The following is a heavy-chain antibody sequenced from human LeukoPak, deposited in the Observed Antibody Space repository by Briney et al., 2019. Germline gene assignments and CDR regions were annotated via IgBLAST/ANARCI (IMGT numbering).Heavy chain of an antibody. CDR2: IYYSGST. Sequence: SETLSLTCTVSGGSISSHYWSWLRQPPGKGLEGIGYIYYSGSTNYNPSLKSRVTISVDTSKNQFSLKLSSVTAADTAVYYCAREETTVTTGYFDYWGQGTLVTVSS. CDR1: GGSISSHY. CDR3: AREETTVTTGYFDY. V-gene: IGHV4-59*11. J-gene: IGHJ4*02. D-gene: IGHD4-17*01.